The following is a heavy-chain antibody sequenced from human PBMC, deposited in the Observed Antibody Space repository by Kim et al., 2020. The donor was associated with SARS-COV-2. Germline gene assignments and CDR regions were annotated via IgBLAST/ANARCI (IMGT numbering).Heavy chain of an antibody. D-gene: IGHD5-18*01. V-gene: IGHV4-34*01. J-gene: IGHJ6*02. CDR2: INHSGST. CDR3: ARGGYSYGKMDV. CDR1: GGSFSGYY. Sequence: SETLSLTCAVYGGSFSGYYWSWIRQPPGKGLEWIGEINHSGSTNYNPSLKSRVTISVDTSKNQFSLKLSSVTAADTAVYYCARGGYSYGKMDVWGQGTTVTVSS.